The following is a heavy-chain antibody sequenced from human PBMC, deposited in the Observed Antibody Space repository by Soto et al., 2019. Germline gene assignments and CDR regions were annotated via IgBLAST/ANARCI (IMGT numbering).Heavy chain of an antibody. CDR2: IYSRGST. D-gene: IGHD3-16*02. V-gene: IGHV3-53*01. J-gene: IGHJ6*02. CDR1: GVTVSSNY. CDR3: ARDKRPMITFGGVIVHYGMDV. Sequence: GGSLRLSCGASGVTVSSNYISWGRQAPGKGLEWVSVIYSRGSTYYADSVKGRFTISRDNSKNTRYLQMNSLRAEDTAVYYCARDKRPMITFGGVIVHYGMDVWGQGTTVTVSS.